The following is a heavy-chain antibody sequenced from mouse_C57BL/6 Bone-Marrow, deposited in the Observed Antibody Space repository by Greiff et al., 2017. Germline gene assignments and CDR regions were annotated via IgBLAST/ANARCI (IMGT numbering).Heavy chain of an antibody. CDR2: IYPGGGYT. Sequence: QVHVKQSGAELVRPGTSVKMSCKASGYTFTNYWIGWAKQRPGHGLEWIGDIYPGGGYTNYNEKFKGKATLTADKSSSTAYMQFSSLTSEDSAIYYCARSGYYGSSYGYFDVWGTGTTVTVSS. D-gene: IGHD1-1*01. CDR1: GYTFTNYW. CDR3: ARSGYYGSSYGYFDV. J-gene: IGHJ1*03. V-gene: IGHV1-63*01.